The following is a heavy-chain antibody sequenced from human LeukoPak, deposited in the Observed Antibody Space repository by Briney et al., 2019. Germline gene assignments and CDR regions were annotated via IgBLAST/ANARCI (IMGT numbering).Heavy chain of an antibody. V-gene: IGHV3-30-3*01. CDR2: ISHDGATT. J-gene: IGHJ4*02. CDR1: GFTFSRHA. D-gene: IGHD5-18*01. Sequence: GGSLRLSCSASGFTFSRHAVNWVRQAPGKGLEWVTLISHDGATTYSADSVKGRFIISRDNSKNTLYLQMNSLRAEDTAVYYCARDPRYSYGITGLWGQGTLVTVSS. CDR3: ARDPRYSYGITGL.